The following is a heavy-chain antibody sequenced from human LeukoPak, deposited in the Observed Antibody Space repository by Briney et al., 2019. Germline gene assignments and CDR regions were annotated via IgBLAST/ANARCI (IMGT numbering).Heavy chain of an antibody. V-gene: IGHV3-21*04. J-gene: IGHJ4*02. Sequence: GGSLILSCAASGFTFSSYSMNWVRQAPGKGLEWVSSISSSSSYIYYADSVKGRFTISRDNAKNSLYLQMNSLRAEDTALYYCAKSADLLRFLEWLPEYYFDYWGQGTLVTVSS. CDR1: GFTFSSYS. D-gene: IGHD3-3*01. CDR3: AKSADLLRFLEWLPEYYFDY. CDR2: ISSSSSYI.